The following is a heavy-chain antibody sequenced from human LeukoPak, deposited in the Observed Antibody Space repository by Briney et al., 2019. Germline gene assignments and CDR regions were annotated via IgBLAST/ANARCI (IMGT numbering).Heavy chain of an antibody. CDR3: RGEMATIPPRLDY. CDR2: INHSGST. J-gene: IGHJ4*02. Sequence: SETLSLTCAVYGGSFSGYYWSWIRQSPGKGLEWIGEINHSGSTNYNPSLKSRVTISVDTSKNQFSLKLSSVAAADTAVYYCRGEMATIPPRLDYWGQGTLVTVSS. V-gene: IGHV4-34*01. D-gene: IGHD5-24*01. CDR1: GGSFSGYY.